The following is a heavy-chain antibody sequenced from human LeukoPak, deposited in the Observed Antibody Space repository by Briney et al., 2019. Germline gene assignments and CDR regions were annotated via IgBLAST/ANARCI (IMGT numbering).Heavy chain of an antibody. J-gene: IGHJ6*02. CDR3: AKKIGGYYDSSGYYLDV. CDR1: GFTFSSYA. D-gene: IGHD3-22*01. Sequence: GASLRLSCAASGFTFSSYAMSWVRQAPGKGLEWVSAISGSGGGTYYADSVKGRFTISRDNSKNTLYLQMNSLRAEDTAVYYCAKKIGGYYDSSGYYLDVWGQGTTVTVSS. V-gene: IGHV3-23*01. CDR2: ISGSGGGT.